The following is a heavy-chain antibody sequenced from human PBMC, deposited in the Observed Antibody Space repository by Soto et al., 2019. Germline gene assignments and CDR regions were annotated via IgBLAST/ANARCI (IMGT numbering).Heavy chain of an antibody. CDR1: GFTFSSYE. V-gene: IGHV3-48*03. CDR3: ARGLEDTAMVSFDS. CDR2: ISSSGRVI. D-gene: IGHD5-18*01. Sequence: EVQLVESGGALVQPGGSLRLSCSASGFTFSSYEMNWVRQAPGEGLEWVSYISSSGRVIFHADSVKGRFSISRDNAKNPLLLQMNSLRAEDTAVYYCARGLEDTAMVSFDSWGQGTLVTVSS. J-gene: IGHJ4*02.